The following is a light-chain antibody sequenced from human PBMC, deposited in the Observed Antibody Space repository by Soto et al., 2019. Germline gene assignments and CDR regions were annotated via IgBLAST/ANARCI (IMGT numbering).Light chain of an antibody. CDR2: GNT. CDR1: SSNIGAGYD. V-gene: IGLV1-40*01. Sequence: QLVLTQPPSVSGAPGQRVTISCTGSSSNIGAGYDVHWYQQLPGTAPKLLIYGNTNRPSGVPDRFSGSKSGTSASLAIAGLQAEDEADYYCQSYDSILSVLFGGGTKVTVL. CDR3: QSYDSILSVL. J-gene: IGLJ2*01.